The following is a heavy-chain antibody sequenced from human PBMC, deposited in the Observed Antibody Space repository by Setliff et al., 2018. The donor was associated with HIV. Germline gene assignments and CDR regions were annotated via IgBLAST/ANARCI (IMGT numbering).Heavy chain of an antibody. CDR2: INHSGST. CDR3: ATSTVAGLFDY. V-gene: IGHV4-34*01. Sequence: PSETLSLTCAVYGGSFSGSYWSWIPQPPGKDLEWIGEINHSGSTNYNPSLKSRVTISVDTSKNQFSLKLTSVIAADTAVYYCATSTVAGLFDYRGQGALVTVSS. D-gene: IGHD6-19*01. CDR1: GGSFSGSY. J-gene: IGHJ4*02.